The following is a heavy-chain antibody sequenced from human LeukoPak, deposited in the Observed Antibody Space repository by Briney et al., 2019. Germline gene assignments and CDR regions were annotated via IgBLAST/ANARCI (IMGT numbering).Heavy chain of an antibody. CDR2: TYHTGST. CDR3: ARDRGSTGYYYLDS. J-gene: IGHJ4*02. V-gene: IGHV4-59*02. CDR1: GGPVTEYY. D-gene: IGHD1-26*01. Sequence: PSETLSLTGSVSGGPVTEYYWSWIRQPPGKGLEWIGYTYHTGSTNYSPSLKSRVTMSVDASRNQFSLKLVSVTAADTAVYYCARDRGSTGYYYLDSWGQGILVTVSS.